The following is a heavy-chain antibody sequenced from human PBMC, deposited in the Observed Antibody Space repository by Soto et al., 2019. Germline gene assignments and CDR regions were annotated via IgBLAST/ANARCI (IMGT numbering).Heavy chain of an antibody. CDR2: ISYDGSNK. D-gene: IGHD3-10*01. CDR1: GFTFSSYA. CDR3: ASPNYYGSGSYSN. Sequence: GGSLRLSCAASGFTFSSYAMHWVRQAPGKGLEWVAVISYDGSNKYYADSVKGRFTISRDNSKNTLYLQMSSLRAEDTAVYYCASPNYYGSGSYSNWGQGT. J-gene: IGHJ4*02. V-gene: IGHV3-30-3*01.